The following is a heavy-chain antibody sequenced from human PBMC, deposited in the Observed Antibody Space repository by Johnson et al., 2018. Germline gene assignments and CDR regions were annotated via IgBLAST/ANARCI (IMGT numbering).Heavy chain of an antibody. CDR1: GFTFSNYW. CDR2: IKQDGSEK. Sequence: VQLVQSGGGLVLPGGSLILSCAASGFTFSNYWMSWVRQAPGKGLEWVANIKQDGSEKYYVDSAEGRFIISRDNAKSSLYLQINTLRAEDTAVYYCAKIRDYGDWAGYCDYWGQGTLVTVSS. J-gene: IGHJ4*02. CDR3: AKIRDYGDWAGYCDY. V-gene: IGHV3-7*01. D-gene: IGHD4-17*01.